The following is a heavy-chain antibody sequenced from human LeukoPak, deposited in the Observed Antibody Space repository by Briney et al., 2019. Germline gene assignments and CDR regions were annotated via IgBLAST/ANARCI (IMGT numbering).Heavy chain of an antibody. Sequence: SVKVSCKASGYTFSNFGISWVRQAPGQGLEWMGRIIPILGIANYAQKFQGRVTITADKSTSTAYMELSSLRSEDTAVYYCARETADFYGSGSYYNDLDYWGQGTLVTVSS. D-gene: IGHD3-10*01. CDR1: GYTFSNFG. CDR2: IIPILGIA. CDR3: ARETADFYGSGSYYNDLDY. J-gene: IGHJ4*02. V-gene: IGHV1-69*04.